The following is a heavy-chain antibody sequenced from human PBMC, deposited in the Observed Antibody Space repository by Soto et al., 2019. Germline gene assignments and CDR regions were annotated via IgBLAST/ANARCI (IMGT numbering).Heavy chain of an antibody. CDR3: VRDLDGSGAYYTDF. Sequence: ASVKVSCKASGYTFPNYGITWVRQAPGQGLEWMGWISAYKTNIKYAQKFQGRVTLTTDTSTSTAYMELRSLRSDDTAIYYCVRDLDGSGAYYTDFWGQGTLVTVSS. D-gene: IGHD3-10*01. CDR1: GYTFPNYG. J-gene: IGHJ4*02. V-gene: IGHV1-18*01. CDR2: ISAYKTNI.